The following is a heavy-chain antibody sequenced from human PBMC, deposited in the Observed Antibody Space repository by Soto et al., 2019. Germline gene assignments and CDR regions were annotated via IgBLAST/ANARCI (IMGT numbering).Heavy chain of an antibody. Sequence: GASVKVSCKASGYTFTSYGISWVRQAPGQGLEWMGWISAYNGNTNYAQKLQGRVTMTTDTSTSTAYMELRSLRSDDTAVYYCARDAPGYSSGWHLLHWGQGTLVTVSS. CDR3: ARDAPGYSSGWHLLH. D-gene: IGHD6-19*01. V-gene: IGHV1-18*01. J-gene: IGHJ4*02. CDR2: ISAYNGNT. CDR1: GYTFTSYG.